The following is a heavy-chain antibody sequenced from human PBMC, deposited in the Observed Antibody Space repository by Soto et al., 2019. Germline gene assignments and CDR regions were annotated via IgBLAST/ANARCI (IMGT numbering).Heavy chain of an antibody. V-gene: IGHV3-15*01. D-gene: IGHD3-9*01. J-gene: IGHJ3*02. CDR2: IKSKTDGGTT. CDR3: TARTYYDILTGPQYAFDI. CDR1: GFTFSNAW. Sequence: GGSLRLSCAASGFTFSNAWMSWVRQAPGKGLEWVGRIKSKTDGGTTDYAAPVKGRFTISRDDSKNTLYLQMNSLKTEDTAVYYCTARTYYDILTGPQYAFDIWGQGTMVTVSS.